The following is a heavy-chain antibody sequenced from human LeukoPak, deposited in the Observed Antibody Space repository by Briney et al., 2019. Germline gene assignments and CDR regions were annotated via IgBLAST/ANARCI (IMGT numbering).Heavy chain of an antibody. CDR3: ARVENTVRNYYYGMDV. D-gene: IGHD4-11*01. CDR1: GYTFTGYY. Sequence: GASVKVSCKASGYTFTGYYMHWVRQAPGQGLEWMGWINPNSGGTNYAQKFQGRVTMTRDTSISTAYMELSRLRSDDTAVYYCARVENTVRNYYYGMDVWGQGTTVTVSS. CDR2: INPNSGGT. J-gene: IGHJ6*02. V-gene: IGHV1-2*02.